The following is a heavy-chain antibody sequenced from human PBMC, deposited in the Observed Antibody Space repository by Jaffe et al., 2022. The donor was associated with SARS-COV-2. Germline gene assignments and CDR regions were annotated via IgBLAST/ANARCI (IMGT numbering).Heavy chain of an antibody. V-gene: IGHV3-23*01. CDR3: SKVGTKTTMTTVFGY. D-gene: IGHD4-17*01. Sequence: EVQLLESGGGLVQPGGSLRLSCAASGFTFSSYVMTWVRQAPGKGLEWVSAISGGSDNTYYADSVKGRFTISRDNSKKTLYLQMNNLRAEDTAVYYCSKVGTKTTMTTVFGYWGQGTLVTVSS. J-gene: IGHJ4*02. CDR2: ISGGSDNT. CDR1: GFTFSSYV.